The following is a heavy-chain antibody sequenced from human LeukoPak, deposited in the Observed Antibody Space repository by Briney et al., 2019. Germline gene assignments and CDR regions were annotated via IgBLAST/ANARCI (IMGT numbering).Heavy chain of an antibody. Sequence: KTSETLSLTCTVFGGSIISGGYYWSWIRQHPGKGLEWIGYIYYNGTTYYNPSLKSRLTISVDTSKNQFSLELRSVTAADTAVYYCARALYTYGGFDGFDYWGQGTLVTVFS. CDR3: ARALYTYGGFDGFDY. CDR1: GGSIISGGYY. J-gene: IGHJ4*02. D-gene: IGHD5-18*01. CDR2: IYYNGTT. V-gene: IGHV4-31*03.